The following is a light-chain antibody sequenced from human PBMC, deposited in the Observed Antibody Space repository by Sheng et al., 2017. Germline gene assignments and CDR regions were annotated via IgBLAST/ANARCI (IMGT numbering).Light chain of an antibody. J-gene: IGKJ4*01. CDR2: WAS. V-gene: IGKV4-1*01. Sequence: DIVMTQSPDSLAVSLGERATINCKSSQSVLQSSNNKNYLTWYQKKPGQPPKLLFYWASTRESGVPDRFSASGSGTDFTLTISSLQAEDVAVYYCQQYFSAPLTFGGGTKVE. CDR3: QQYFSAPLT. CDR1: QSVLQSSNNKNY.